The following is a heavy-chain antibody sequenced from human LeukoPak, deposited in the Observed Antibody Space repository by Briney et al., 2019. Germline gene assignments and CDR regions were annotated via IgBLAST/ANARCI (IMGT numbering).Heavy chain of an antibody. CDR2: IYPDDSDT. Sequence: GESLKISCKGSGYSFTSYRIGWVRQMPGKGLEWMGIIYPDDSDTRYSPSFQGHVTVSADKSTSTAYLQWSSLKASDTAIYYCARRLLGSGSSYFDSWGQGTLVTVSS. CDR1: GYSFTSYR. V-gene: IGHV5-51*01. J-gene: IGHJ4*02. CDR3: ARRLLGSGSSYFDS. D-gene: IGHD3-10*01.